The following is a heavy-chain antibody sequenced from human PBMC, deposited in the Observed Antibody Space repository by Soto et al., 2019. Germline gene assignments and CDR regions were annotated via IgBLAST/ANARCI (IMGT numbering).Heavy chain of an antibody. CDR2: TYFRSKWYN. D-gene: IGHD5-12*01. CDR1: GDSVSSNTAS. Sequence: PSQTLSLTCAISGDSVSSNTASWNWIRQSPSRGLEWLGRTYFRSKWYNDYAVSVKSRIIINPDTSNNQFSLQLNSVTPEDTAVYFGAKGENRRPKTGYAFDPWGQGIMVTVSS. J-gene: IGHJ5*02. V-gene: IGHV6-1*01. CDR3: AKGENRRPKTGYAFDP.